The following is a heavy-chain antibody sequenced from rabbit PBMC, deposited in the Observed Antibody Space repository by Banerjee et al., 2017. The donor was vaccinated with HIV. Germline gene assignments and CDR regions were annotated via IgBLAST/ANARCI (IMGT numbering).Heavy chain of an antibody. V-gene: IGHV1S45*01. D-gene: IGHD1-1*01. CDR2: INAVTGRA. Sequence: QEQLLESGGGLVKPEGSLKLSCTASGFSFSDKAVMCWVRQAPGKGLEWIACINAVTGRAVYASWAKGRFTFSKTSSTTVTLQMTSLTAADTATYFCARDLPDIIGWNFGFRGPGTLVTVS. J-gene: IGHJ2*01. CDR1: GFSFSDKAV. CDR3: ARDLPDIIGWNFGF.